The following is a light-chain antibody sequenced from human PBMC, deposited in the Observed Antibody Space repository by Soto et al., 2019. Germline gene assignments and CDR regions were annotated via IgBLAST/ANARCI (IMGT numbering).Light chain of an antibody. CDR1: QSAGNF. V-gene: IGKV3-11*01. J-gene: IGKJ5*01. Sequence: EIVMTQSPATLSVSPGETASLSCRASQSAGNFLAWYQQKPGQAPRLLIFDASNRATGIPVRFSGSGSGTDFTLTISSLEPEDFAVYYCQQRSSWPPTFGQGTRLEIK. CDR3: QQRSSWPPT. CDR2: DAS.